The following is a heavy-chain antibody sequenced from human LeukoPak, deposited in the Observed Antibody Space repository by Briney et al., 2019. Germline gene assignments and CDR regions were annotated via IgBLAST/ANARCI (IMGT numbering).Heavy chain of an antibody. Sequence: SETLSLTCTASGGSISSGDYYWSWIRQPPGKGLEWIGYIYYSGSTYYNPSLKSRVTISVDTSKNQFSLKLSSVTAADTAVYYCARLRRGIVVVPAVKRGFDYWGQGTLVTVSS. CDR1: GGSISSGDYY. CDR2: IYYSGST. J-gene: IGHJ4*02. D-gene: IGHD2-2*01. V-gene: IGHV4-30-4*08. CDR3: ARLRRGIVVVPAVKRGFDY.